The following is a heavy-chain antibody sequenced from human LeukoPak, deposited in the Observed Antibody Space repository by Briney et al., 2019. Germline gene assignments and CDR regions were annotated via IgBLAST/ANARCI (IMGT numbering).Heavy chain of an antibody. J-gene: IGHJ6*02. CDR2: ISSSSSYI. Sequence: GGSLRLSCAASGFTFSSYSMNWVRQAPGKGLEWVSSISSSSSYIYYADSVRGRFTISRDNAKNSLYLQMNSLRAEDTAVYYCARVLSCSGGSCYLARYYYYGMDVWGQGTTVTVSS. D-gene: IGHD2-15*01. V-gene: IGHV3-21*01. CDR3: ARVLSCSGGSCYLARYYYYGMDV. CDR1: GFTFSSYS.